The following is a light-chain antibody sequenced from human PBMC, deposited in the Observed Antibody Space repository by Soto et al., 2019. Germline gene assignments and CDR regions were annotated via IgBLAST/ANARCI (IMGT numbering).Light chain of an antibody. V-gene: IGKV3-20*01. CDR2: GAS. CDR3: QQYGSSRIT. CDR1: QSVNTNY. J-gene: IGKJ5*01. Sequence: EIVLTQSPGTLSLSPGERATLSCRASQSVNTNYLAWYQQKSGQPPRLLIYGASSRATGIPDRFSGSGSGTDFTLTISRLEPEDFAPYFCQQYGSSRITFGQGTRLEIK.